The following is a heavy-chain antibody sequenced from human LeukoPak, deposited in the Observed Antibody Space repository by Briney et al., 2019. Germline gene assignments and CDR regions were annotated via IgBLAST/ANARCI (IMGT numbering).Heavy chain of an antibody. CDR2: ISSSSSYI. CDR3: ARPLRRYSIAAAGTSWFDP. V-gene: IGHV3-21*01. D-gene: IGHD6-13*01. Sequence: GGSLRLSCAASGFTFSSYSMNWVRQAPGEGLEWDSSISSSSSYIYYADSVKGRFTISRDNAKNSLYLQMNSLRAEDTAVYYCARPLRRYSIAAAGTSWFDPWGQGTLVTVCS. J-gene: IGHJ5*02. CDR1: GFTFSSYS.